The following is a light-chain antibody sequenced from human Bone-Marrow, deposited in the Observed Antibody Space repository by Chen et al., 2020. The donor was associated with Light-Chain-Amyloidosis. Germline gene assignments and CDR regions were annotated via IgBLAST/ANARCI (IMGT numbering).Light chain of an antibody. V-gene: IGLV2-14*03. CDR3: SSSATSNTWM. Sequence: QADLPQPVSVSGSPGQSITVSCTGPSSDVSWYQQHPGTAPKLVIYDVIKRPSGVSIRFSGSKSGNSASLTICGLQAEDEADYFCSSSATSNTWMFGGGTKLTVL. J-gene: IGLJ3*02. CDR2: DVI. CDR1: SSDV.